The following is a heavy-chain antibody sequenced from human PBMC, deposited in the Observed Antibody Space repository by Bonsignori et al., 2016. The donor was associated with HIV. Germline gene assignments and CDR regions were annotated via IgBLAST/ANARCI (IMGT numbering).Heavy chain of an antibody. Sequence: VRQMPGKGLEWVANTKEDGSEKYYVDSVKGRFTISRDNAKNLLYLQMNSLRTEDTAEYYCVRAWDLDYWGQGTLVTVSS. CDR2: TKEDGSEK. V-gene: IGHV3-7*03. D-gene: IGHD1-26*01. CDR3: VRAWDLDY. J-gene: IGHJ4*02.